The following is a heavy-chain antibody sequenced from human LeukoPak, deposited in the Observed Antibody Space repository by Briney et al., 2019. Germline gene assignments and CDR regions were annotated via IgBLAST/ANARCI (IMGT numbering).Heavy chain of an antibody. CDR2: IYSGGST. V-gene: IGHV3-53*01. Sequence: GGSLRLSCAASGFTFSSYAMSWVRQAPGKGLEWVSVIYSGGSTYYADSVKGRFTISRDNSKNTLYLQMNSLRAEDTAVYYCARVQSGSSDYYYGMDVWGQGTTVTVSS. J-gene: IGHJ6*02. D-gene: IGHD1-26*01. CDR3: ARVQSGSSDYYYGMDV. CDR1: GFTFSSYA.